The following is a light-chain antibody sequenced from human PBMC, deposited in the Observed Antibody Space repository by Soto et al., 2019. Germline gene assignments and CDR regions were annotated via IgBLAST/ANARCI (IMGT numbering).Light chain of an antibody. Sequence: EIVMTQSPATLSVSPGERATLSCRASQSVDSNLAWYQQKPGQAPRLLIFGASTRATGIPARFSGSGSWTDFTVTIISLQSEDFGVYFCQQYVNWPLTFGGGTKVEIK. CDR2: GAS. CDR1: QSVDSN. CDR3: QQYVNWPLT. J-gene: IGKJ4*01. V-gene: IGKV3D-15*01.